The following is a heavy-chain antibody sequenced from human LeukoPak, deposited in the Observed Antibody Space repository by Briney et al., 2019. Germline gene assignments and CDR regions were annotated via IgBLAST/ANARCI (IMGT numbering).Heavy chain of an antibody. Sequence: PGRSLRLSCVASGXAFSSYWMHWVRQAPGKGLVWVSRIDSDRNTTIYADSVKGRFTISRDNAKKTLYLQMNSLRVEDTAVYYCARAGYGYFDLWGRGTLVTVSS. CDR1: GXAFSSYW. D-gene: IGHD5-18*01. CDR2: IDSDRNTT. CDR3: ARAGYGYFDL. J-gene: IGHJ2*01. V-gene: IGHV3-74*01.